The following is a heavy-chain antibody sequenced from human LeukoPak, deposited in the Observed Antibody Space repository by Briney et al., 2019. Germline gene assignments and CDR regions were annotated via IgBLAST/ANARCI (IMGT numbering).Heavy chain of an antibody. CDR3: ARCDTVTTLGY. CDR1: GGSISSSSYY. J-gene: IGHJ4*02. CDR2: IYYSGST. V-gene: IGHV4-39*07. D-gene: IGHD4-17*01. Sequence: SETLSLTCTVSGGSISSSSYYWGWIRQPPGKGLEWIGSIYYSGSTYYNSSLKSRVTISVDTSKNQFSLKLSSVTAADTAVYYCARCDTVTTLGYWGQGTLVTVSS.